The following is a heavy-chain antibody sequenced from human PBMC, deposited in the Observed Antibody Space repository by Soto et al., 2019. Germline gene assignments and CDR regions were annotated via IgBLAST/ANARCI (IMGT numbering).Heavy chain of an antibody. CDR1: GFTFSSYE. CDR3: ARALGILGVDY. V-gene: IGHV3-48*03. Sequence: GGPLRLSCEASGFTFSSYELSWVRQAPGKGLEWVSYISGSGSTTYYADSVKGRFTISRDNAKTSLYLQMNSLRAEDTAVYYCARALGILGVDYWGQGALVTVSS. D-gene: IGHD1-26*01. J-gene: IGHJ4*02. CDR2: ISGSGSTT.